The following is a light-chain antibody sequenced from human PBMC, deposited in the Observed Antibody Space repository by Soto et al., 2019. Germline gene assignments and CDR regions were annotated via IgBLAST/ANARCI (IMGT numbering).Light chain of an antibody. CDR1: SSNIGNNY. CDR2: RNY. Sequence: QSVLTQAPSASETPGQRVTFSCSGSSSNIGNNYVYWYQHLPGTAPKLLISRNYQRPSGVPDRFSGSKSGTSASLAISGLRSEDEGDYFCATWDDSLTSWVFGGGTKVTVL. J-gene: IGLJ3*02. V-gene: IGLV1-47*01. CDR3: ATWDDSLTSWV.